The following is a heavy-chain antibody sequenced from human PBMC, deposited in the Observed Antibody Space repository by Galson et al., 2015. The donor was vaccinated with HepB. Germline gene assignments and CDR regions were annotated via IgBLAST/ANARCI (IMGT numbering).Heavy chain of an antibody. Sequence: SVKVSCKASEYTFTGYFIHWVRQAPGQSLEWMGWINPNNGGSNSAQKFQGRVTMTRDTSISTAYMEMSGLRSDDTAMCYCAGYYSSDYSTHIDYWGQGTLVTVPS. D-gene: IGHD3-22*01. CDR1: EYTFTGYF. J-gene: IGHJ4*02. CDR3: AGYYSSDYSTHIDY. V-gene: IGHV1-2*02. CDR2: INPNNGGS.